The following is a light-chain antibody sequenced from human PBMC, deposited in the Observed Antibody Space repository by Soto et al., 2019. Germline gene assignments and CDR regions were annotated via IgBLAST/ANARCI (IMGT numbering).Light chain of an antibody. CDR2: EDN. J-gene: IGLJ3*02. V-gene: IGLV6-57*02. CDR1: SGSIASNY. CDR3: QSYDSSNSWV. Sequence: NFMLTQPHSVSDSPGKTVTISCTGSSGSIASNYVQWYQQRPGSAPTTVIYEDNQRPSGVPDRFSGSIDSSSNSASLTISGLKTEDEADYYCQSYDSSNSWVFGGGTQLTVL.